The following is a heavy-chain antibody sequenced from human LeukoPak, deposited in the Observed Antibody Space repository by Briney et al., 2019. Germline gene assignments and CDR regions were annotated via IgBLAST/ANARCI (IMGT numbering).Heavy chain of an antibody. CDR2: INPSGGST. Sequence: ASMKVSCKASGYNFISYYMHWVRQAPGQGLEWMGIINPSGGSTSYAQKFQDRVTMTRDTSTSTVYMELSSLKSEDTAVYYCAREDVVLVDAVRYYYYGMDVWGQGTTVTVSS. J-gene: IGHJ6*02. D-gene: IGHD2-8*01. V-gene: IGHV1-46*01. CDR1: GYNFISYY. CDR3: AREDVVLVDAVRYYYYGMDV.